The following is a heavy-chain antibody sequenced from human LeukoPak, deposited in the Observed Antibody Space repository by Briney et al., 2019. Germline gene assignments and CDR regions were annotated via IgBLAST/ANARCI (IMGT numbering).Heavy chain of an antibody. CDR1: GGSISSYY. V-gene: IGHV4-59*01. Sequence: SETPSLTCTVSGGSISSYYWSWIRQPPGKGLEWIGYIYYSGSTNYNPSLKSRVTISVDTSKNQFSLKLSSVTAADTAVYYCARGNYYYYYMDVWGKGTTVTISS. CDR3: ARGNYYYYYMDV. J-gene: IGHJ6*03. CDR2: IYYSGST.